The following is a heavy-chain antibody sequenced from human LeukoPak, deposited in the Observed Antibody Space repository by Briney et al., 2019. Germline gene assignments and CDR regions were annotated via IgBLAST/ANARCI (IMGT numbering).Heavy chain of an antibody. V-gene: IGHV3-53*01. Sequence: GGSLRLSCAASGFTVSSNYMSWVRQAPGKGLEWVSVIYSGGSTYYADSMKGRFTISRDNSKNTLYLQMNSLRAEDTAVYYCAREIPRSGSSLDYWGQGTLVTVSS. CDR1: GFTVSSNY. D-gene: IGHD6-19*01. J-gene: IGHJ4*02. CDR2: IYSGGST. CDR3: AREIPRSGSSLDY.